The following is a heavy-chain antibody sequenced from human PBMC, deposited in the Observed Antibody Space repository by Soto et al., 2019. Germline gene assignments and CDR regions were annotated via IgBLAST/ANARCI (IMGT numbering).Heavy chain of an antibody. Sequence: PGGSLRLSCASSGYTFRNYWMHCVRQAPGKGLVWVSHITSGGGSTNYADSVKDRFTISRDNAKSTLYLQMNSLRAEDTAVYFCARDNSYGMDVWGQGTTVTVSS. CDR1: GYTFRNYW. CDR2: ITSGGGST. J-gene: IGHJ6*02. V-gene: IGHV3-74*01. CDR3: ARDNSYGMDV.